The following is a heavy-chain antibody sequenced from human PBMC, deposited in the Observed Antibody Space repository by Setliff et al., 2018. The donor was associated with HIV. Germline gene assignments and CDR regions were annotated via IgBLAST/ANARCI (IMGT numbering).Heavy chain of an antibody. D-gene: IGHD3-3*01. V-gene: IGHV1-2*02. Sequence: ASVKVSCKASGCTFTDYYFHWVRQAPGQGLEWMGWINPKFGGTLYAQKFRGRVTMTRDMSINTVYVELSSLSSDDTAVYYCARDLSTHWSGYSLGFWGPGTLVTVSS. CDR3: ARDLSTHWSGYSLGF. J-gene: IGHJ4*02. CDR2: INPKFGGT. CDR1: GCTFTDYY.